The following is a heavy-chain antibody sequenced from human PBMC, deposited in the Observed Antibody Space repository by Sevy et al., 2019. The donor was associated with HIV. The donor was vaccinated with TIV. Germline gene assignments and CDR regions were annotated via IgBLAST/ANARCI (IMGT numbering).Heavy chain of an antibody. CDR3: AGSPGGYCSGGSCYYDRFRPFDP. Sequence: SETLSLTCTVSGGSISSSSYYWGWIRQPPGKGLEWIGSIYYSGSTYYNPSLKSRVTISVDTSKNQFSLKLSSVTAADTAVYYCAGSPGGYCSGGSCYYDRFRPFDPWGQGTLVTVSS. V-gene: IGHV4-39*01. D-gene: IGHD2-15*01. J-gene: IGHJ5*02. CDR1: GGSISSSSYY. CDR2: IYYSGST.